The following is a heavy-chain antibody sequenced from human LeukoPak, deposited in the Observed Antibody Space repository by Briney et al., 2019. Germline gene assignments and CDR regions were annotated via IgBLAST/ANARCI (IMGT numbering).Heavy chain of an antibody. CDR3: VRGGTYWTVS. Sequence: QAGGSLRSSFQPPDFIFIASYISWFRKAPGKGLEWVATIKPDGSEKYHVDSVSGRFTISRDNTNDSLFLQMNSLRVDDTAVYYCVRGGTYWTVSWGQGTLVNVS. V-gene: IGHV3-7*01. CDR2: IKPDGSEK. J-gene: IGHJ5*01. CDR1: DFIFIASY.